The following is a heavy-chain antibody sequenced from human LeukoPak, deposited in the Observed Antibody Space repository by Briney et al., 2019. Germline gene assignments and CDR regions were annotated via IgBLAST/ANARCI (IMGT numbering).Heavy chain of an antibody. J-gene: IGHJ4*02. V-gene: IGHV3-21*01. CDR3: ARAQGHCSGGSCFIEY. CDR1: GFTFSSYS. Sequence: GGSLRLSCAASGFTFSSYSMNSVRQAPGKGLEWVSSVSSSSTYIYYADSVKGRFTISRDNAKNSLYLQMNSLRAEDTAVYYCARAQGHCSGGSCFIEYWGQGTLVTVSS. CDR2: VSSSSTYI. D-gene: IGHD2-15*01.